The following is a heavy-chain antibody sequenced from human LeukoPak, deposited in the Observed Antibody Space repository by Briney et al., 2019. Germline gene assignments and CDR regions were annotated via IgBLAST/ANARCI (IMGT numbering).Heavy chain of an antibody. CDR2: FDREDGET. D-gene: IGHD4-17*01. CDR3: ARAQSDDYGDYGWFDP. V-gene: IGHV1-24*01. Sequence: ASVKVSCKVSGYTLTQLTMHWVRQAPGKGLEWMGGFDREDGETKYAQKFQGRVTMTEDTSTDTAYMELSSLRSDDTAVYYCARAQSDDYGDYGWFDPWGQGTLVTVSS. CDR1: GYTLTQLT. J-gene: IGHJ5*02.